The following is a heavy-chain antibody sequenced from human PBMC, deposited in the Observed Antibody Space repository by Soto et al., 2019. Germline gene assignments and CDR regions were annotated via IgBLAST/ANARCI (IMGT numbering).Heavy chain of an antibody. Sequence: SVKVSCQASGGTFSSYAISWVRQAPGQGLEWMGGIIPIFGTANYAQKFQGRVTITADESTSTAYMELSSLRSEDTAVYYCARDRDSSSWYDYWGQGTLVTVSS. CDR2: IIPIFGTA. CDR3: ARDRDSSSWYDY. V-gene: IGHV1-69*13. J-gene: IGHJ4*02. D-gene: IGHD6-13*01. CDR1: GGTFSSYA.